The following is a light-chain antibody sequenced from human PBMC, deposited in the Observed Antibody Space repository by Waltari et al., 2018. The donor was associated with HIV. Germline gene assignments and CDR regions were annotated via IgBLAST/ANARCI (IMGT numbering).Light chain of an antibody. Sequence: QSVLAQPPSVSAAPRQRVTISCSGSSSHIGDNAVTWYQQFPGKAPKLLFFYDDLLPSGVSDRFSGSNSGTSASLVISGLQSEDEADYYCAAWDDSLNGYVFGAGTKVTVL. J-gene: IGLJ1*01. CDR3: AAWDDSLNGYV. CDR1: SSHIGDNA. CDR2: YDD. V-gene: IGLV1-36*01.